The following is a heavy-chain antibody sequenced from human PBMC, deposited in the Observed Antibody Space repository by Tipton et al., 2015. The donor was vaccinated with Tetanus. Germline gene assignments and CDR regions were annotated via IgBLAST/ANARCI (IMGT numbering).Heavy chain of an antibody. CDR1: GFTFRSFA. Sequence: SLRLSCAASGFTFRSFAMNWVRQAPGKGLEWVSVSYSGGSYTYYADSVKGRFTISRDDSKNTLYLQMNSLRAEDTAVYYCAKVRGTLRYSFDNGGQGTLVTVSS. CDR3: AKVRGTLRYSFDN. CDR2: SYSGGSYT. V-gene: IGHV3-23*03. D-gene: IGHD1-26*01. J-gene: IGHJ4*02.